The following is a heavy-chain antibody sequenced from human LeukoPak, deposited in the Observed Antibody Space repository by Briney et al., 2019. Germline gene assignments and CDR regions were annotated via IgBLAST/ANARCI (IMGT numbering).Heavy chain of an antibody. V-gene: IGHV3-74*01. D-gene: IGHD4-17*01. CDR2: INSDGSST. Sequence: GSLHLSCAASGIPFSNYWKHRGRQAPGKGLVWVSRINSDGSSTSYADSVKGRFTISRDNAKNTLYLQMNSLRAEDTAVYYCARGPSYGVLDYWGQGTLVTVSS. CDR3: ARGPSYGVLDY. CDR1: GIPFSNYW. J-gene: IGHJ4*02.